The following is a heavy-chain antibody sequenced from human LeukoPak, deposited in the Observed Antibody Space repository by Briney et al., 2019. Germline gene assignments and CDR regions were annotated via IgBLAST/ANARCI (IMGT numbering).Heavy chain of an antibody. Sequence: SETLSLTCTVSGGSISSYYWSWIRQPPGKGLEWIGYIYYSGSTNYNPSLKSRVTISVATSKNQFSLKLSSVTAADTAVYYCAREGTPAGAFDIWGQGTMVTVSS. CDR1: GGSISSYY. D-gene: IGHD1-7*01. CDR2: IYYSGST. V-gene: IGHV4-59*01. J-gene: IGHJ3*02. CDR3: AREGTPAGAFDI.